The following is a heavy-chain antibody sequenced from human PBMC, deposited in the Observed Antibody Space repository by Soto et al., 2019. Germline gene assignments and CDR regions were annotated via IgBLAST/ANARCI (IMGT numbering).Heavy chain of an antibody. Sequence: ASVKVYCKASGGTFSSYAISWVRQVPGQGLEWMGGIIPIFGTANYAQKFQGRVTITADESTSTAYMELSSLRSEDTAVYYCARAYSGYGAFDIWGQGTMVTVS. D-gene: IGHD3-22*01. CDR2: IIPIFGTA. V-gene: IGHV1-69*01. J-gene: IGHJ3*02. CDR3: ARAYSGYGAFDI. CDR1: GGTFSSYA.